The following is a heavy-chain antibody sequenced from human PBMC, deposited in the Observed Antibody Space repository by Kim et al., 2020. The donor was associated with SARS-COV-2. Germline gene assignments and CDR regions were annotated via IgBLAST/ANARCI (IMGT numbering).Heavy chain of an antibody. D-gene: IGHD4-17*01. CDR3: ARTYGDYLWDTLYYFDY. Sequence: SETLSLTCTVSGGSISSYYWSWIRQPPGKGLEWIGYIYYSGSTNYNPSLKSRVTISVDTSKNQFSLKLSSVTAADTAVYYCARTYGDYLWDTLYYFDYWGQGTLVTVSS. CDR2: IYYSGST. V-gene: IGHV4-59*13. CDR1: GGSISSYY. J-gene: IGHJ4*02.